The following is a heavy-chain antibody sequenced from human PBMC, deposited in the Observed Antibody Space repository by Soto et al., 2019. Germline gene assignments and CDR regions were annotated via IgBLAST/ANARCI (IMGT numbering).Heavy chain of an antibody. V-gene: IGHV4-30-2*01. Sequence: TAETLSITCAFSGGSLTIGTYSWNWIRQPPGKGLEWIGCIFPSGTTYYNPSLKSRVSISIDVSKNQFSLNLRSLTAADTAVYYCDRGREFDSWGQGTMVTVSS. CDR2: IFPSGTT. CDR1: GGSLTIGTYS. CDR3: DRGREFDS. J-gene: IGHJ4*02.